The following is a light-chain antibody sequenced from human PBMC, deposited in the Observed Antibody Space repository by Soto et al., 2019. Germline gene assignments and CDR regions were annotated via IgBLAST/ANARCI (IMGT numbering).Light chain of an antibody. CDR2: EVT. CDR3: STSTPFSSPLVFRSR. V-gene: IGLV2-14*01. J-gene: IGLJ6*01. CDR1: RSDVGASTY. Sequence: QSALTQPASVSGSPGQSITISCTGSRSDVGASTYVSWYQQHPNRAPQLLIYEVTNRPSGISSRFSGSKSGNTASLSISGLQAEVVVDYYRSTSTPFSSPLVFRSRFG.